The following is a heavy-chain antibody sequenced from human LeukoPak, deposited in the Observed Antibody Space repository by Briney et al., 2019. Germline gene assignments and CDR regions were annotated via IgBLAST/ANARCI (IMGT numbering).Heavy chain of an antibody. CDR3: ARQSNGRTGFDP. J-gene: IGHJ5*02. Sequence: GGSLRLSCAASGFTFDDYAMHWVRQAPGKGLEWLSYISGSGGSTYYADSVKGRFTISRDNSKNTLYLQMNSLRAEDTALYYCARQSNGRTGFDPWGQGTLVTVSS. D-gene: IGHD2-8*01. CDR1: GFTFDDYA. V-gene: IGHV3-23*01. CDR2: ISGSGGST.